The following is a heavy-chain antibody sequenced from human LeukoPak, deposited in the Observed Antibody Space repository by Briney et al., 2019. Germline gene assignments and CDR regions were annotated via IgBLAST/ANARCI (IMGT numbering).Heavy chain of an antibody. V-gene: IGHV4-61*01. D-gene: IGHD2-2*01. CDR1: GGSVSSGSYY. CDR3: ARDTYPSDYFDY. J-gene: IGHJ4*02. Sequence: SETLSLTCTVSGGSVSSGSYYWSWIRQPPGKGLEWIGYIYYSGSTNYNPSLKSRVTISVDTSKNQFSLKLSSVTAADTAVYYCARDTYPSDYFDYWGQGTLVTVSS. CDR2: IYYSGST.